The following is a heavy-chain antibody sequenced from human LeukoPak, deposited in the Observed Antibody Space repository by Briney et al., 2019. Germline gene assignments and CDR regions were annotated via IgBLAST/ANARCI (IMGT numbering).Heavy chain of an antibody. J-gene: IGHJ4*02. CDR1: GSSLSSYC. CDR3: ARGYSYGSY. V-gene: IGHV4-59*01. D-gene: IGHD5-18*01. CDR2: IYYTGST. Sequence: PSETLSLTCTVSGSSLSSYCWSWIRQPPGKGLEWIGYIYYTGSTNYNPSLKSRVTISVDTSKNQFSLKLNSVTAADTAVYYCARGYSYGSYWGQGILVTVSS.